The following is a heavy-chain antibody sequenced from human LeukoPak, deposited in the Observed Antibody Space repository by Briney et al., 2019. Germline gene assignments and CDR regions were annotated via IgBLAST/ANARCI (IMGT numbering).Heavy chain of an antibody. Sequence: ASVKVSCKASGYTFTSYDINWVRQATGQGLEWMGWMNPNSGNTGCAQKFQGRVTMTRNTSISTAYMELSSLRSEDTAVYYCARVDTAMVYYYGMDVWGQGTTVTVSS. CDR2: MNPNSGNT. CDR3: ARVDTAMVYYYGMDV. CDR1: GYTFTSYD. J-gene: IGHJ6*02. V-gene: IGHV1-8*01. D-gene: IGHD5-18*01.